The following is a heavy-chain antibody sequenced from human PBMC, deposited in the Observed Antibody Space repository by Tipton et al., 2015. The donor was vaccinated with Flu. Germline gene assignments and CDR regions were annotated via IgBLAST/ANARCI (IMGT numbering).Heavy chain of an antibody. D-gene: IGHD3-3*01. J-gene: IGHJ3*02. V-gene: IGHV3-23*01. CDR2: ISGSGGST. Sequence: SLRLSCAASGFTFSSYAMSWVRQAPGKGLEWVSAISGSGGSTYYADSVKGRFTISRDNSKNTLYLQMNSLRAEDTAVYYCARDRMITIFGVVTRDAFDIWGQGTMVTVSS. CDR3: ARDRMITIFGVVTRDAFDI. CDR1: GFTFSSYA.